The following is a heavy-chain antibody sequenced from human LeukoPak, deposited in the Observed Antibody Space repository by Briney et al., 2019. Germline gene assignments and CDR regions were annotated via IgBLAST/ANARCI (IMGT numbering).Heavy chain of an antibody. CDR1: GFTFSGSA. CDR3: TRRAKDDSSGYYST. D-gene: IGHD3-22*01. V-gene: IGHV3-73*01. J-gene: IGHJ5*02. CDR2: IRSKVNTYAT. Sequence: GGSLKLSRAASGFTFSGSAMHWVRQSSGKGLEWVGRIRSKVNTYATAYAASVKGRFTISRDDSKNTVYLQMNSLKTEDTAVYYCTRRAKDDSSGYYSTWGQGTLVTVSS.